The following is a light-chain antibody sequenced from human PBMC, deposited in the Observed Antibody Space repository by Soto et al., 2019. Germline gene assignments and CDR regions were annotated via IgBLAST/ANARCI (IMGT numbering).Light chain of an antibody. J-gene: IGKJ1*01. Sequence: DIQMTQSPSTLSASVGDRVTITCRASQNIRSRLAWFQQKPGKAPKLLIYDASSLESGVPQRFSGSGSGTEFTLTISSLQSEDFAVYYCQQYNKWPWTSGQGTKVDIK. CDR2: DAS. CDR3: QQYNKWPWT. CDR1: QNIRSR. V-gene: IGKV1-5*01.